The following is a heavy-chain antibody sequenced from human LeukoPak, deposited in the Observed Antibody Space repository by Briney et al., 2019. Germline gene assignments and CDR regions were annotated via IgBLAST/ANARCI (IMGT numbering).Heavy chain of an antibody. Sequence: SVKVSCKASGGTFSSYAISWVRQAPGQGLEWMGGIIPIFGTANYAQKFQGRVTITTDESTSTAYLELSSLRSEDTAVYYCARLKGSILTGYWFDPWGQGTLVTVSS. D-gene: IGHD3-9*01. V-gene: IGHV1-69*05. J-gene: IGHJ5*02. CDR3: ARLKGSILTGYWFDP. CDR1: GGTFSSYA. CDR2: IIPIFGTA.